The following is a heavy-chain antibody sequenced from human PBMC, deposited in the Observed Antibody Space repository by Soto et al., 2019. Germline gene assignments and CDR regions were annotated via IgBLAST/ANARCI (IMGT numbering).Heavy chain of an antibody. J-gene: IGHJ3*02. D-gene: IGHD3-3*01. Sequence: QLHLVQSGAVVKKPGASVTVSCSASGYPVTAYYMPWVRQAPGRGLEWMGGINPATGAAKYTQTFPGRVTMARDTSTGTVFMERSGLTSEDPAVFYWARGGGVGVAGSAAFDMWGQGTWVNVSS. V-gene: IGHV1-2*02. CDR1: GYPVTAYY. CDR2: INPATGAA. CDR3: ARGGGVGVAGSAAFDM.